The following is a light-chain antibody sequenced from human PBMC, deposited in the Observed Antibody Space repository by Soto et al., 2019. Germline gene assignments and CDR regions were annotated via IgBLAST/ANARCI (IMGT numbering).Light chain of an antibody. CDR2: DVS. CDR1: SSDVGGYNY. V-gene: IGLV2-14*01. CDR3: SSYTTSSTLV. Sequence: QSALTQPASVSGSPGQSITISCTGTSSDVGGYNYVSWYQQPPGTAPKLLIYDVSNRPSGVSNRFSGSKSANTASLTISGLQAEDEADYYCSSYTTSSTLVFGGGTQLTVL. J-gene: IGLJ2*01.